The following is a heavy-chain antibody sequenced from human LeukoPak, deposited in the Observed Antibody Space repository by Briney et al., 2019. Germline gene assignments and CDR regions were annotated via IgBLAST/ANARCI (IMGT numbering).Heavy chain of an antibody. CDR3: ARLVAGYYYYYYYMDV. CDR2: IYTSGST. V-gene: IGHV4-61*02. Sequence: SETLSLTCTVSGGSISSGSYYWSWIRQPAGKGLEWIGRIYTSGSTNYNPSLKSRVTISVDTSKNQFSLKLSSVTAADTAVYYCARLVAGYYYYYYYMDVWGKGTTVTISS. CDR1: GGSISSGSYY. D-gene: IGHD6-19*01. J-gene: IGHJ6*03.